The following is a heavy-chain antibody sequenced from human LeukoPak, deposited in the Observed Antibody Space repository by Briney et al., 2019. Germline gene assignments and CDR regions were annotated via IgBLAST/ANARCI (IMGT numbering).Heavy chain of an antibody. Sequence: PSETLSLTCAVYGGSFSGYDWSWIRQPPGKGLEWIGEINHSGSTNYNPSLKSRVTISVDTSKKQFSLKMSSVTAADTAVYYCARGRHIVVVTANNWFDPWGQGTLVTVSS. J-gene: IGHJ5*02. V-gene: IGHV4-34*01. CDR2: INHSGST. D-gene: IGHD2-21*02. CDR3: ARGRHIVVVTANNWFDP. CDR1: GGSFSGYD.